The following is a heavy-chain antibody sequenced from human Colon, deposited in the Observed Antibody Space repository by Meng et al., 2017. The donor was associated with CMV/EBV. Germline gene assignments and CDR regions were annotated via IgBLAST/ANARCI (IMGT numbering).Heavy chain of an antibody. Sequence: SGGYYGSWIRPHPGKGLEWIGYIYYSGSTYYNPSLKSRVTISVDTSKNQFSLKLSSVTAADTAVYYCARVTVRRYCSSTSCFPFDYWGQGTLVTVSS. CDR2: IYYSGST. CDR3: ARVTVRRYCSSTSCFPFDY. J-gene: IGHJ4*02. D-gene: IGHD2-2*01. V-gene: IGHV4-31*02. CDR1: SGGYY.